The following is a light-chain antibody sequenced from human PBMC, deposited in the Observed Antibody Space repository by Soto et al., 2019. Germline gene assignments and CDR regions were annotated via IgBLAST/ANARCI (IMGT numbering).Light chain of an antibody. V-gene: IGKV1-33*01. CDR3: QKCDYLPI. Sequence: DIQLTQSPSSLSASVGDRVTITCQASHDITSYLNWYQHKPGKAPKLLMYDASILEVGVPSRFSGTGSGIDFTFTISSLQPEDVATYYCQKCDYLPIFGPGTTVDFK. J-gene: IGKJ3*01. CDR2: DAS. CDR1: HDITSY.